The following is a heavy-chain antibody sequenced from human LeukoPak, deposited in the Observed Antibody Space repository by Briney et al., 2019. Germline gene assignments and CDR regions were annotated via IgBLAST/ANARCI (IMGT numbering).Heavy chain of an antibody. CDR1: GGSINSDY. CDR3: AGTTDDSTYYYGMDV. J-gene: IGHJ6*02. Sequence: SETLSLTCTASGGSINSDYWSWFRQPPGKGLQGSGRIYTSGNTNYNPSLKRRVTTSVDTSKNQFSLRLTSVTAADTAVYYCAGTTDDSTYYYGMDVWGQGTTVTVSS. V-gene: IGHV4-4*07. CDR2: IYTSGNT. D-gene: IGHD1-1*01.